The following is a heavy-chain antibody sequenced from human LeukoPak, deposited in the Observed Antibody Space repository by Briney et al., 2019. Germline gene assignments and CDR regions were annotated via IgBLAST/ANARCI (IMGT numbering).Heavy chain of an antibody. CDR1: GYTFSGSY. D-gene: IGHD2-8*01. J-gene: IGHJ6*03. CDR2: INPNSGDT. V-gene: IGHV1-2*06. CDR3: ARSAEHCNNGVCFTDYYMDV. Sequence: ASVKVSCKASGYTFSGSYIHWVRQAPGQGLEWLGRINPNSGDTNYAQNLHGRVTMTRDTSITTAYMELNSPTSDDTAVYFCARSAEHCNNGVCFTDYYMDVWGKGTTVTVSS.